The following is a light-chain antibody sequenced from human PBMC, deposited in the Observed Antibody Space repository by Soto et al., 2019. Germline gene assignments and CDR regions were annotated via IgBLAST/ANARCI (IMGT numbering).Light chain of an antibody. Sequence: DVQMTQSPSTLSASVGDSVTITCRASQSVNKWLAWYQQKPGRAPKLLISDATTLESGVPSRFRGSGSGTEFTLSITSRQPDDFGTYYCHQYNSYSPPWTFGQGTRVDIK. CDR3: HQYNSYSPPWT. CDR2: DAT. CDR1: QSVNKW. J-gene: IGKJ1*01. V-gene: IGKV1-5*01.